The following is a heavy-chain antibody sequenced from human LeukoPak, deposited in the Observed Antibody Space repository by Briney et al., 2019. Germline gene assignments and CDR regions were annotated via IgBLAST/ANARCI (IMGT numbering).Heavy chain of an antibody. J-gene: IGHJ4*02. CDR2: IYHSGST. V-gene: IGHV4-38-2*02. D-gene: IGHD6-13*01. Sequence: SETLSLTCAVSGYSISSGYYWGWIRQPPGKGLEWIGSIYHSGSTYYNPSLKSRVTISVDTSKNQFSLKLSSVTAADTAVYYCARDRGAAAGIFDYWGQGTLVTVSS. CDR1: GYSISSGYY. CDR3: ARDRGAAAGIFDY.